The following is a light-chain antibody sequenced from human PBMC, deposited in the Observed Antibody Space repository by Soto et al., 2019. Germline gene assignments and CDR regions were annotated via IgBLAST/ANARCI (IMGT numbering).Light chain of an antibody. CDR2: EVS. CDR1: SSDVGSYNL. V-gene: IGLV2-23*02. CDR3: CSYAGSPYV. Sequence: QSVLTQPASVSGSPGQSITISCTGTSSDVGSYNLVSWYQQHPGKAPKLMIYEVSKRPSGVSNRFSGSKSGNTASLTISGLQAEDEADYYCCSYAGSPYVVGTGTKVTVL. J-gene: IGLJ1*01.